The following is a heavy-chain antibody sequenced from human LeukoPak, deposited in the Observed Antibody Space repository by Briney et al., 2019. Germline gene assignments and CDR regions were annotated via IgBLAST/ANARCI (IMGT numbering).Heavy chain of an antibody. Sequence: GGSLRLSCAASGFTFSSFAINWVRQAPGKGLEWVSVITGSGSGADYADSVKGRFTISRDNSKNTLYLQMNSLRAEDTAVYYCARDSSDDYGDYVGDYWGQGTLVTVSS. CDR1: GFTFSSFA. V-gene: IGHV3-23*01. D-gene: IGHD4-17*01. CDR3: ARDSSDDYGDYVGDY. CDR2: ITGSGSGA. J-gene: IGHJ4*02.